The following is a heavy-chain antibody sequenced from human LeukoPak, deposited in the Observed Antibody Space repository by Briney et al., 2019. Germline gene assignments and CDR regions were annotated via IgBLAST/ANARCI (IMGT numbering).Heavy chain of an antibody. CDR3: ARAESLYGGNLAAAFDI. J-gene: IGHJ3*02. CDR2: ISAYNGNT. D-gene: IGHD4-23*01. Sequence: ASVKVSCKASGYTFTSYGISWVRQAPGQGLEWMGWISAYNGNTNYEQRFQGRVTMTTDTSTSTPYMELRSLRSDDTALYYCARAESLYGGNLAAAFDIWGQGTMVTVSS. CDR1: GYTFTSYG. V-gene: IGHV1-18*01.